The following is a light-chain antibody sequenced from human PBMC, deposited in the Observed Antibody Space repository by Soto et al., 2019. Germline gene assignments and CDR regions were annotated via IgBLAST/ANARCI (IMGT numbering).Light chain of an antibody. J-gene: IGKJ5*01. Sequence: EIVLTQSPGTLSLSPGERATLSCRASQSVRPNFLAWYQQKPGQAPRLLIYGVSDRATGIPDRFSGSGSETDFTLTISRLEPEDFALYYCQQYGGSPITFGQGTRLEI. V-gene: IGKV3-20*01. CDR1: QSVRPNF. CDR3: QQYGGSPIT. CDR2: GVS.